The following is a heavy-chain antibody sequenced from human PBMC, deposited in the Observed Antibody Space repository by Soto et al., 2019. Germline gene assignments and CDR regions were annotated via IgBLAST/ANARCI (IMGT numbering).Heavy chain of an antibody. CDR3: ARRYCSSTSCYRGANWFDP. CDR2: ISAYNGNT. V-gene: IGHV1-18*01. J-gene: IGHJ5*02. Sequence: QVQLVQSGAEVKKSGASVKVSCKASGYTFTSYGISWVRQAPGQGLEWMGWISAYNGNTNYAQKLQGRVTMTTDTSTSTAYMELRSLRSDDTAVYYCARRYCSSTSCYRGANWFDPWGQGTLVTVSS. D-gene: IGHD2-2*01. CDR1: GYTFTSYG.